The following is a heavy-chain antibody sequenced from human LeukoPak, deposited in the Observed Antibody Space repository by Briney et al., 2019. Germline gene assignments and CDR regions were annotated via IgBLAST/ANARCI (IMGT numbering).Heavy chain of an antibody. Sequence: ASVKVSCKASGYTFTSYGISWVRQAPGQGLGWMGWISAYNGNTNYAQKLQGRVTMTTDTSTSTAYMELRSLRSDDTAVYYCARDFVGQYYDSSGTDAFDIWGQGTMVTVSS. CDR3: ARDFVGQYYDSSGTDAFDI. CDR2: ISAYNGNT. J-gene: IGHJ3*02. D-gene: IGHD3-22*01. V-gene: IGHV1-18*01. CDR1: GYTFTSYG.